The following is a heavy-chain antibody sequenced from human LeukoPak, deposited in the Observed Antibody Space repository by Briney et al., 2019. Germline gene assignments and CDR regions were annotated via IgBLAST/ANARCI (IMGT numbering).Heavy chain of an antibody. J-gene: IGHJ4*02. CDR3: ARCYDSSGHYWPYYFDY. V-gene: IGHV3-21*01. CDR2: ISSSSSYI. Sequence: GGSLRLSCAASGFTFSSYSMNWVRQAPGKGLEWVSSISSSSSYIYYADSVKGRFTISRDNAKNSLYLQMNSLRAEDTAVYYCARCYDSSGHYWPYYFDYWGQGTLVTVSS. CDR1: GFTFSSYS. D-gene: IGHD3-22*01.